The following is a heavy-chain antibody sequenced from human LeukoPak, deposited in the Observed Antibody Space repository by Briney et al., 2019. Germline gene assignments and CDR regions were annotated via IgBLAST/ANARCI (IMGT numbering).Heavy chain of an antibody. CDR3: ARVTYDRSGYYNGIPY. CDR1: GYTFTGYF. Sequence: GASVKVSRKASGYTFTGYFIHWVRQAPGQGLEWMGWINPSSGATNYVQNFQGRVTLTREMSISTAYMEVSRLLSDDTAVYYCARVTYDRSGYYNGIPYWGQGTLVIVSS. J-gene: IGHJ4*02. D-gene: IGHD3-22*01. CDR2: INPSSGAT. V-gene: IGHV1-2*02.